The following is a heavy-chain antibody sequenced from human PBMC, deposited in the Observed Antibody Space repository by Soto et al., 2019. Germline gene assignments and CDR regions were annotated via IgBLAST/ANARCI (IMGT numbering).Heavy chain of an antibody. D-gene: IGHD6-13*01. V-gene: IGHV4-59*01. CDR3: ARYRREAVAGYTLDN. Sequence: SETLSLTCTVSGGSISSNYWTWIRQPPGKGLEWIGYVYNSGSTSYNPSLKSRVTISEDTSKSQFSLKVNSMTAADTAVYYCARYRREAVAGYTLDNWGQGILVTVSS. CDR1: GGSISSNY. CDR2: VYNSGST. J-gene: IGHJ4*02.